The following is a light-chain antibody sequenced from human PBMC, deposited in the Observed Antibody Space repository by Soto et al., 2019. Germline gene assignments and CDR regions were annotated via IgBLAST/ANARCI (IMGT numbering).Light chain of an antibody. CDR3: SSYTGTYTDV. CDR1: SSDIGAYDY. Sequence: QSALTQPASLSGSPGQSITISCTGTSSDIGAYDYVSWFQQHPGKAPKLMISEVNNRPSGVSNRFSGSKSGNTASLTISGLQAEDEAHYYCSSYTGTYTDVFGTGTKVTVL. J-gene: IGLJ1*01. CDR2: EVN. V-gene: IGLV2-14*01.